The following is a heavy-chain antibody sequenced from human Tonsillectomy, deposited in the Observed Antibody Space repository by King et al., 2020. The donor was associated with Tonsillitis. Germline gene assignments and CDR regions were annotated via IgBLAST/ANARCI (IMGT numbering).Heavy chain of an antibody. CDR2: FYTGGST. CDR1: GFTISFNY. CDR3: ARDVAAAGFLWD. J-gene: IGHJ4*02. V-gene: IGHV3-53*01. D-gene: IGHD6-13*01. Sequence: VQLVESGGGLIQPGGSLRLSCAASGFTISFNYMSWVRQAPGKGLEWVSVFYTGGSTYYADSVKGRFTISRDNSKNTLSLQMKSLRAEDTAVYYCARDVAAAGFLWDWGQGALVTVSS.